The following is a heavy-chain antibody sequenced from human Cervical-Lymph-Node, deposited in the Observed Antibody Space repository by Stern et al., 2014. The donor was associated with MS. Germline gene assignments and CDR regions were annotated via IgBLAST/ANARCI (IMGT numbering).Heavy chain of an antibody. CDR1: GYNTTSYG. CDR2: ISAYNGNT. J-gene: IGHJ4*02. Sequence: VQLVESGGEVKKPGASVKVSCKASGYNTTSYGFTWVRQDPGQGLEWMGWISAYNGNTNYAQKFQGRVTMTTDTSTSTAYMEVRSLRSDDTAVYYCATFTSAAGTFNHWGQGTLVTVSS. D-gene: IGHD6-13*01. CDR3: ATFTSAAGTFNH. V-gene: IGHV1-18*01.